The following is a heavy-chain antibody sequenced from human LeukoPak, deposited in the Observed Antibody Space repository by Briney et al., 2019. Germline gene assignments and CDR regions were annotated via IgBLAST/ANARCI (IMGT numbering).Heavy chain of an antibody. CDR3: ARVERWAYYFDY. CDR2: IYYSGST. CDR1: GGSISSSSYY. J-gene: IGHJ4*02. V-gene: IGHV4-39*07. D-gene: IGHD4-23*01. Sequence: PSETLSLTCTVSGGSISSSSYYWGWIRQPPGKGLEWIGGIYYSGSTYYNPSLKSRVTISVDTSKNQFSLKLSSVTAADTAVYYCARVERWAYYFDYWGQGTLVTVSS.